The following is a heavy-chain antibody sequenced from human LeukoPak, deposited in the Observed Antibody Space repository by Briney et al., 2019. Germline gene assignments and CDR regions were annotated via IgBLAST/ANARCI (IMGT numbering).Heavy chain of an antibody. D-gene: IGHD2-8*01. Sequence: SVKVSCKASGGTFSSYAISWVRQAPGQGLEWMGGIIPIFGTASYAQKFQGRVTITADESTSTAYMELSSLRSEDTAVYYCARESGRYGYCTNGVCSYYYYYMDVWGKGTTVTVSS. J-gene: IGHJ6*03. CDR3: ARESGRYGYCTNGVCSYYYYYMDV. CDR1: GGTFSSYA. CDR2: IIPIFGTA. V-gene: IGHV1-69*13.